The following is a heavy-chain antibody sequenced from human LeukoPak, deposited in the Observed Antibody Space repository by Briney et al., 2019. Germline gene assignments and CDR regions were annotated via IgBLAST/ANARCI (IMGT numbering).Heavy chain of an antibody. Sequence: GGSLRLSCAASGFTFSSYAMHWVRQAPGKGLEWVAVISYDGSNKYYADSVKGRFTISRDNSKNTLYLQMNSLRAEDTAVYYCARRSSIAARLFDYWGQGTLVTVSS. CDR3: ARRSSIAARLFDY. CDR1: GFTFSSYA. J-gene: IGHJ4*02. CDR2: ISYDGSNK. V-gene: IGHV3-30-3*01. D-gene: IGHD6-6*01.